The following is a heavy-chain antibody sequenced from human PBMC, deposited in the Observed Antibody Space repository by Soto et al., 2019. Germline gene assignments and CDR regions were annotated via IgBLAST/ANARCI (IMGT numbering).Heavy chain of an antibody. D-gene: IGHD2-15*01. CDR2: IRSKANNYAT. J-gene: IGHJ6*02. CDR1: GFTFSGSA. CDR3: TPSTMSYCSGGKCHSDYYYYAMDA. Sequence: GGFLRLSCAASGFTFSGSALHWVRQAPGKGLEWVARIRSKANNYATSYDASVEVRFTISNDDRRNTSFLQMNGLKADDTAVYYCTPSTMSYCSGGKCHSDYYYYAMDAWGQGTTVTVSS. V-gene: IGHV3-73*01.